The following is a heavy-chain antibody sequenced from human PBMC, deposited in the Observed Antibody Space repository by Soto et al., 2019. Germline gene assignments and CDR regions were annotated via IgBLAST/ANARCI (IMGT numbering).Heavy chain of an antibody. CDR1: GFTFNTYA. Sequence: EVHLLESGGGLVQPGGSLRLSCAASGFTFNTYAMSWVRQAPGQGLEWVSAISGSGFSTYYADSVKGRFSISSDSSKNTLFLQMNSPRADDTAVYFCATFTFGRPFDTWGQGTMVTVSS. D-gene: IGHD3-16*01. CDR2: ISGSGFST. J-gene: IGHJ3*02. CDR3: ATFTFGRPFDT. V-gene: IGHV3-23*01.